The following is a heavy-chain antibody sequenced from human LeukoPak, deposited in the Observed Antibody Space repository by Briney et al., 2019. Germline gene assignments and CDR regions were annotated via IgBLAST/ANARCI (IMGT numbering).Heavy chain of an antibody. Sequence: ASVKVSCKASGGTFSSYAISWVRQAPGQGLEWMGGIIPIFGTANYAQKFQGRATITTDESTSTAYMELSSLRSEDTAVYYCARVPPDCSSTSCYSYWGQGTLVTVSS. CDR2: IIPIFGTA. CDR1: GGTFSSYA. D-gene: IGHD2-2*02. CDR3: ARVPPDCSSTSCYSY. J-gene: IGHJ4*02. V-gene: IGHV1-69*05.